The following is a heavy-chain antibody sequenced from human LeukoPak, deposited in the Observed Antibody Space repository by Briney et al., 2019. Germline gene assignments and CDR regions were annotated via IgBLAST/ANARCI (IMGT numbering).Heavy chain of an antibody. CDR2: IRYDGSNK. CDR3: AKARGQWLVDFDY. V-gene: IGHV3-30*02. J-gene: IGHJ4*02. Sequence: PGGSLRLSCAASGFTFSSYGMSWVRRAPGKGLEWVAFIRYDGSNKYYADSVKGRFAISRDNSKNTLYLQMNSLRAEDTAVYYCAKARGQWLVDFDYWGQGALVTVSS. D-gene: IGHD6-19*01. CDR1: GFTFSSYG.